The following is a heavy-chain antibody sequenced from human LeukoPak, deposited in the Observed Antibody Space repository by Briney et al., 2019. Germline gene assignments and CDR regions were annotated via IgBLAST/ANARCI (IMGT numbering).Heavy chain of an antibody. V-gene: IGHV1-18*01. Sequence: GASVKVSCKASGYTFTSYGISWVRQAPGQGLEWMGWISAYNGNTNYAQKLQGRVTMTTDTSTSTAYMELRSLRSDDTAVYYCARDLLGGAFYYYGMDVWGQGTTVTVSS. J-gene: IGHJ6*02. CDR3: ARDLLGGAFYYYGMDV. CDR1: GYTFTSYG. CDR2: ISAYNGNT. D-gene: IGHD3-16*01.